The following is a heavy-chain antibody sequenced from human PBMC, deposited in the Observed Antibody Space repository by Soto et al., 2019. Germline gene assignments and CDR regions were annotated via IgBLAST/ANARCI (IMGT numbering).Heavy chain of an antibody. Sequence: EVRLVESGGGLIQSGGSLRLSCAASGFSVTTYRMSWVRQAPGKGLEWVSVIYGGGSTVYAASVKGRFTVSRDDSKNIVYVEMNSLTAEDTAVYYCTKGTSTKSGPVYWGQGTPVTVSS. V-gene: IGHV3-53*01. CDR3: TKGTSTKSGPVY. CDR1: GFSVTTYR. D-gene: IGHD3-10*01. CDR2: IYGGGST. J-gene: IGHJ4*02.